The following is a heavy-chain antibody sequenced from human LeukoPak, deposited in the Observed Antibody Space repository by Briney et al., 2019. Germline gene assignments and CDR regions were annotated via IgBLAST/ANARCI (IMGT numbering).Heavy chain of an antibody. D-gene: IGHD6-19*01. Sequence: HSGGSLRLSCAASGFTFSSYAMSWVRQAPGKGLEWVSAISGSGGSTYHADSVKGRFTISRDNSKNTLYLQMNSLRAEDTAVYYCAKAPGIAVLDAFDIWGQGTMVTVSS. J-gene: IGHJ3*02. CDR1: GFTFSSYA. CDR3: AKAPGIAVLDAFDI. CDR2: ISGSGGST. V-gene: IGHV3-23*01.